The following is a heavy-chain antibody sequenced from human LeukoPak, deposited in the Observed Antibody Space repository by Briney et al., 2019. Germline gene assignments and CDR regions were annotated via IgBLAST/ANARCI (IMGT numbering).Heavy chain of an antibody. CDR2: INPNSGGS. D-gene: IGHD2-15*01. CDR3: ARATLTVSDCSGGSCYRRDYYYYYMDV. V-gene: IGHV1-2*02. J-gene: IGHJ6*03. Sequence: ASVKVSCKASGYTFTGYYMHWVRQAPGQGLEWMGWINPNSGGSNYAQKFQGRVTMTRDTSISTAYMELSSLRSDDTAVYYCARATLTVSDCSGGSCYRRDYYYYYMDVWGKGTTVTVSS. CDR1: GYTFTGYY.